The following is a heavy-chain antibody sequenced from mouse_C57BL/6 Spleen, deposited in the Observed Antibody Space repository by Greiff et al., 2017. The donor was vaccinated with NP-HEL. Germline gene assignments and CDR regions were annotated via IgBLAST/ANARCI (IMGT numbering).Heavy chain of an antibody. V-gene: IGHV1-15*01. J-gene: IGHJ3*01. CDR1: GYTFTDYD. CDR2: IDPETGGT. CDR3: TTPLFAY. Sequence: QVQLKQSGAELVRPGASVTLSCKASGYTFTDYDMHWVKQTPVHGLEWIGAIDPETGGTAYNQKFKGKAILTADKSSSTADMELRSLTSDDSAGYYCTTPLFAYWGQGTLVTVSA.